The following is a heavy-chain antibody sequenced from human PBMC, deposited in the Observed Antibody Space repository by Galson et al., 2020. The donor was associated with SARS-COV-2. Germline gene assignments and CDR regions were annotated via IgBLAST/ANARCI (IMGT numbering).Heavy chain of an antibody. CDR1: GFSFSTYW. D-gene: IGHD1-26*01. J-gene: IGHJ4*02. CDR2: MNNDGSSA. V-gene: IGHV3-74*01. CDR3: ARGPRGKEGYSGTSHSLDN. Sequence: GGSLRLSCAASGFSFSTYWMHWVRQVPGKGLVWVSRMNNDGSSAIYADSVKGRFTISRDNAKNTLYLYLRSLRPEDTALYYCARGPRGKEGYSGTSHSLDNWGQGTLVTVSS.